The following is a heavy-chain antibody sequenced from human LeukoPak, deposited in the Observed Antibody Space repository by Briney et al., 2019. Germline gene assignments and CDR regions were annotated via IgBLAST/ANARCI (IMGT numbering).Heavy chain of an antibody. V-gene: IGHV3-66*01. D-gene: IGHD1-1*01. CDR2: IYSGGST. CDR3: AKVRSTEVQTFDY. J-gene: IGHJ4*02. Sequence: PGGSLRLSCAASGFTVSSNYMSWVRQAPGKGLEWVSVIYSGGSTYYADSVKGRFTISRDNSKNTLYLQMNSLRAEDTAVYYCAKVRSTEVQTFDYWGQGTLVTVSS. CDR1: GFTVSSNY.